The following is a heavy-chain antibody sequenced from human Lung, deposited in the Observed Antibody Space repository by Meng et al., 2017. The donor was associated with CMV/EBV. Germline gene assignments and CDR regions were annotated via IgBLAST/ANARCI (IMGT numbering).Heavy chain of an antibody. J-gene: IGHJ5*02. V-gene: IGHV4-34*01. D-gene: IGHD6-13*01. CDR1: GGSFSGYY. Sequence: GSLRLXXAVYGGSFSGYYWSWIRQPPGKGLEWIGEINHSGSTNYNPSLKSRVTISVDTSKNQFSLKLSSVTAADTAVYYCARAVAAAEWFDPWGQGTLVTVSS. CDR2: INHSGST. CDR3: ARAVAAAEWFDP.